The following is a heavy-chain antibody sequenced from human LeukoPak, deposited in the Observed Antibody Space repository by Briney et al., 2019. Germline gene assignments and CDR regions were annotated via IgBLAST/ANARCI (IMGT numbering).Heavy chain of an antibody. J-gene: IGHJ4*02. CDR1: GDSISRSSFF. D-gene: IGHD1-26*01. CDR2: IYYSGST. CDR3: ARAGRLVY. Sequence: PSETLSLTCSVSGDSISRSSFFWGWIRQPPGKGLEWIGSIYYSGSTYYYPSLKSRVTISVDTSKNQFSLKLSSVTAADTAVYYCARAGRLVYWGQGTLVTVSS. V-gene: IGHV4-39*07.